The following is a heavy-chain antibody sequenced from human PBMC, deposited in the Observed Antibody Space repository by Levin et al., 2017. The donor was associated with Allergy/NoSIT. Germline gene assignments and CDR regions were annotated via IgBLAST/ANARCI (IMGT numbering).Heavy chain of an antibody. CDR2: IYYSGST. V-gene: IGHV4-61*01. J-gene: IGHJ3*02. CDR3: ARGDDYGAAYLPAFDS. CDR1: GGSVSSGSYY. Sequence: PSETLSLTCTVSGGSVSSGSYYWSWIRQPPGKGLEWIGYIYYSGSTNYNPSLKSRVTISVDTSKNQFSLKLSSVTAADTAVYYCARGDDYGAAYLPAFDSWGQGTMVTVSS. D-gene: IGHD4-17*01.